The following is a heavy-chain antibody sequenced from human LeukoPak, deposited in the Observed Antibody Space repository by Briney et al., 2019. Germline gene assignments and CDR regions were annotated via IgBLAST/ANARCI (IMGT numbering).Heavy chain of an antibody. J-gene: IGHJ4*02. Sequence: SETLSLTCTVSGGSISSYYWSWIRQPPGKGLEWIGYIYYSGSTNYNPSLKSRVTISVDTSKNQFSLKLRSVTAADTAVYYCAGTPRMYYYDSSGYTIDYWGQGTLVTVSS. CDR2: IYYSGST. D-gene: IGHD3-22*01. CDR1: GGSISSYY. V-gene: IGHV4-59*08. CDR3: AGTPRMYYYDSSGYTIDY.